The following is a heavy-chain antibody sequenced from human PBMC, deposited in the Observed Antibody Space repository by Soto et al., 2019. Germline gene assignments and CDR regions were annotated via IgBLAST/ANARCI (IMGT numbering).Heavy chain of an antibody. D-gene: IGHD6-13*01. Sequence: SETLSLTCAVYGGSFSGYYWSWIRQPPGKGLEWIGEINHSGSTNYNPSLKSRVTISVDTSKNQFSLKLSSVTAADTAVYYCARPGGSPGYSSPGGHYYGMDVWGQGTTVTVSS. V-gene: IGHV4-34*01. CDR2: INHSGST. J-gene: IGHJ6*02. CDR3: ARPGGSPGYSSPGGHYYGMDV. CDR1: GGSFSGYY.